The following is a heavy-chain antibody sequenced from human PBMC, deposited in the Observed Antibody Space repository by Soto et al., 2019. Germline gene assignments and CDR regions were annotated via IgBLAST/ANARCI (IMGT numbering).Heavy chain of an antibody. D-gene: IGHD3-16*01. CDR2: MNPGSGDT. V-gene: IGHV1-8*01. CDR3: ARMETFGSLNWFDP. J-gene: IGHJ5*02. CDR1: GYSFTNND. Sequence: ASVKVSCKASGYSFTNNDVSLLLQATGQGLEWMGWMNPGSGDTGYAQKFQGRVTMTRDISIATAYMELSSLRSDDTAIYYCARMETFGSLNWFDPWGQGTLVTVSS.